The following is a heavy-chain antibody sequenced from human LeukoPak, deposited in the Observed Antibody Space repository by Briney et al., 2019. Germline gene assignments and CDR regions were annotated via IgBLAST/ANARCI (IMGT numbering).Heavy chain of an antibody. V-gene: IGHV3-48*03. CDR2: ISSSGSTI. J-gene: IGHJ5*02. CDR1: GFTFSGYE. Sequence: GGSLRLSCAASGFTFSGYEMNWVRQAPGKGLEWASYISSSGSTIYYADSVKGRFTISRDNAKNSLYLQMNSLRVEDTAVYYCARSAGTWFDPWGQGTLVTVSS. CDR3: ARSAGTWFDP. D-gene: IGHD1-1*01.